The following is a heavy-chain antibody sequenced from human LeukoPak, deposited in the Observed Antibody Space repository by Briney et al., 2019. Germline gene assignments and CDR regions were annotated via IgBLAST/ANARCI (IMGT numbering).Heavy chain of an antibody. CDR2: IYSSGST. CDR3: AREYSSTSGRHFDH. V-gene: IGHV4-4*07. Sequence: SETLSLTCTVSGGSFSSYYWTWIRQPAGKGLEWIGRIYSSGSTNYNPSLRSRVTISVDKSKNQFSLNLTSVTAADTGVYHCAREYSSTSGRHFDHWGQGILVTVPS. CDR1: GGSFSSYY. D-gene: IGHD6-6*01. J-gene: IGHJ4*02.